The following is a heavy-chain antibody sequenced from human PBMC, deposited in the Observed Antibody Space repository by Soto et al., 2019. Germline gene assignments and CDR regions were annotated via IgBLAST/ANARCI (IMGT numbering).Heavy chain of an antibody. V-gene: IGHV3-74*01. CDR2: INDYGTTI. J-gene: IGHJ4*02. D-gene: IGHD1-1*01. CDR1: GLTLGNYW. Sequence: GGSLRLCCAASGLTLGNYWMHWVRQAPGKGLVWVSRINDYGTTINYAESVEGRFIISRDDAKSEVYLQMNNLRAEDSAVYYCARGGLEPFDYWGQGALVTVSS. CDR3: ARGGLEPFDY.